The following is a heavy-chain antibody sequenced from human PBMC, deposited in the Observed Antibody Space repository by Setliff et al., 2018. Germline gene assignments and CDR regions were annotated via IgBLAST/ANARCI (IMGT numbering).Heavy chain of an antibody. V-gene: IGHV4-34*01. Sequence: SETLSLTCTVYGGSFSDYYWGWIRQPPGKGLEWIAEINHSGSTNYNPSLKSRVTISVDMSRHQFSLKLTSVPAADTAVYYCRIWSHDYHNDYWGQGTLVTVSS. D-gene: IGHD3-16*01. J-gene: IGHJ4*02. CDR2: INHSGST. CDR1: GGSFSDYY. CDR3: RIWSHDYHNDY.